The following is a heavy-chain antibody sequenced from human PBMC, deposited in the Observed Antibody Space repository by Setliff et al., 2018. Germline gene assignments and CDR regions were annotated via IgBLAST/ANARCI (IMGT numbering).Heavy chain of an antibody. CDR1: GVDVIERLYY. CDR2: RYHTGTT. CDR3: ARHFYPPDFFAH. V-gene: IGHV4-39*01. Sequence: SETLSLTCSASGVDVIERLYYWSWVRQSPGKGLEWIGTRYHTGTTFYNPSLESRVAVSLDTSEKKFSLNLRSVTTADTAVYYCARHFYPPDFFAHWGQGLLVTVS. D-gene: IGHD3-3*01. J-gene: IGHJ4*02.